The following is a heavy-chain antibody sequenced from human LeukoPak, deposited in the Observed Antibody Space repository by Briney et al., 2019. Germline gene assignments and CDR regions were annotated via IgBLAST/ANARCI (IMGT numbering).Heavy chain of an antibody. Sequence: GGTLRLSCAASGFTFSSHGMNWVRQAPGKGLEWVSSITGGGDSTSYADSVRGRFTISRDNSKNTLYLQMNSLRAEDTAVYYCVNSGGYNYGLYYYYYMDVWGKGTTVTISS. J-gene: IGHJ6*03. CDR2: ITGGGDST. D-gene: IGHD5-18*01. CDR3: VNSGGYNYGLYYYYYMDV. V-gene: IGHV3-23*01. CDR1: GFTFSSHG.